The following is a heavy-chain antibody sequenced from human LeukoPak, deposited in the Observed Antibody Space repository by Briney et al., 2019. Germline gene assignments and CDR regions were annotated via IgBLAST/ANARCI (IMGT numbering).Heavy chain of an antibody. Sequence: GGSLRLSCAASGFPFSSYGMHWVRQAPGKGLEWLAAISYDGINEYYADSVKGRFTISRDNSKNTLYLQMNSLRADDTAVYFCAKDSSTSNYYYGLDVWGQGTTVTVSS. D-gene: IGHD6-13*01. V-gene: IGHV3-30*18. CDR3: AKDSSTSNYYYGLDV. J-gene: IGHJ6*02. CDR1: GFPFSSYG. CDR2: ISYDGINE.